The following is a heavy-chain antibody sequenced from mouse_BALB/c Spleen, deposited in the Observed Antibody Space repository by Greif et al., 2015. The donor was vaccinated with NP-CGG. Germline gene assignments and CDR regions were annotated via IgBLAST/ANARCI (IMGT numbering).Heavy chain of an antibody. J-gene: IGHJ4*01. V-gene: IGHV14-3*02. Sequence: VQLQHSGAELVKPGASVKLSCTASGFNIKDTYMHWVKQRPEQGLEWIGRIDPANGNTKYDPKFQGKATITADTSSNTAYLQLSSLISEDTGVYYCARGSTTASMDYWSQGTSVTVSS. CDR3: ARGSTTASMDY. CDR1: GFNIKDTY. D-gene: IGHD2-1*01. CDR2: IDPANGNT.